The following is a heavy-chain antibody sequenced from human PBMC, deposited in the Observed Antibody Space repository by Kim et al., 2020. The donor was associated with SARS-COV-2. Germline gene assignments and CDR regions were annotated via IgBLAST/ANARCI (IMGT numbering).Heavy chain of an antibody. J-gene: IGHJ4*02. CDR2: ISGSGGST. Sequence: GGSLRLSCAASGFTFSSYAMSWVRQAPGKGLEWVSAISGSGGSTYYADSVKGRFTISRDNSKNTLYLQMNSLRAEDTAVYYCAKDLLDYGDYEAYFDYWGQGTLVTVSS. D-gene: IGHD4-17*01. CDR3: AKDLLDYGDYEAYFDY. V-gene: IGHV3-23*01. CDR1: GFTFSSYA.